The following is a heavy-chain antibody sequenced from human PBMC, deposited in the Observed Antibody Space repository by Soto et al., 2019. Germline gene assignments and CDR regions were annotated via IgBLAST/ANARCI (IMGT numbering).Heavy chain of an antibody. V-gene: IGHV2-5*02. CDR2: IYWDDDN. D-gene: IGHD3-9*01. Sequence: QITLRESGPTLVKPTQTLTLTCSFSGFSLSSTAVGVNWIRQPPGKAPEWLALIYWDDDNHYSPSLKSRLTIAKDTSKNQVVLTMTNMDPVDTATYYIAHVRVWLSGYWGQGTLGTVSS. CDR1: GFSLSSTAVG. J-gene: IGHJ4*02. CDR3: AHVRVWLSGY.